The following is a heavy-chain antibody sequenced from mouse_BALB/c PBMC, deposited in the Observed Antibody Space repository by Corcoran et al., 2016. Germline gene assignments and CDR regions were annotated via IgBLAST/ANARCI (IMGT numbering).Heavy chain of an antibody. CDR2: INPYNGGT. Sequence: EVQLQQSGPKLVKTVASKKISCKASVYSFSGYTMNWVTQSHGKKLTCIGLINPYNGGTSYNQKFKGKATLTVDKSSSTAYMELLSLTSEDSAVYYCAYGSSVAYWGQGTLVTVSA. CDR3: AYGSSVAY. D-gene: IGHD1-1*01. CDR1: VYSFSGYT. J-gene: IGHJ3*01. V-gene: IGHV1-18*01.